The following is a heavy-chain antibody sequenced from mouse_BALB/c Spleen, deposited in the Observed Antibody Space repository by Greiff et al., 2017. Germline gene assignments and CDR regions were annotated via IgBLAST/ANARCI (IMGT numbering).Heavy chain of an antibody. Sequence: VQLQQSGPELVKPGASVKMSCKASGYTFTSYVMHWVKQKPGQGLEWIGYINPYNDGTKYNEKFKGKATLTSDKSSSTAYMELSSLTSEDSAVSYCARMGGYGNYEGYFDYWGQGTTLTVSS. CDR2: INPYNDGT. CDR1: GYTFTSYV. CDR3: ARMGGYGNYEGYFDY. J-gene: IGHJ2*01. D-gene: IGHD2-10*02. V-gene: IGHV1-14*01.